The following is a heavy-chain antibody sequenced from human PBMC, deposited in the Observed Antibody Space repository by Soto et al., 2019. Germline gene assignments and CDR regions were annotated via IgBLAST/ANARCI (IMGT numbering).Heavy chain of an antibody. CDR1: GYSFTSYW. CDR3: ARHKRTAMVRVALLSVFY. V-gene: IGHV5-10-1*01. J-gene: IGHJ4*02. Sequence: GESLKISCKGSGYSFTSYWISWVRQMPGKGLEWMGRIDPSDSYTNYSPSFQGHVTISADKSISTAYLQWSSLKAPDTAMYYCARHKRTAMVRVALLSVFYWGQGTLVTVSS. CDR2: IDPSDSYT. D-gene: IGHD5-18*01.